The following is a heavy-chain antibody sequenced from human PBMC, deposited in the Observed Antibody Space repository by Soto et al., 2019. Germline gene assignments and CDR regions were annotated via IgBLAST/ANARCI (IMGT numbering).Heavy chain of an antibody. Sequence: EVQLVESGGGLVQPGGSLRLSCAASGFSFSRFWMTWVRQAPGKGLEWVANINQDGIKIYYGDSVEGRFTLYRDNAKKSLYLQLNSVRPEDTTMYYFARHISPSAELILVAFDVWRRGTVVTVSS. D-gene: IGHD2-2*01. V-gene: IGHV3-7*05. CDR1: GFSFSRFW. J-gene: IGHJ3*01. CDR2: INQDGIKI. CDR3: ARHISPSAELILVAFDV.